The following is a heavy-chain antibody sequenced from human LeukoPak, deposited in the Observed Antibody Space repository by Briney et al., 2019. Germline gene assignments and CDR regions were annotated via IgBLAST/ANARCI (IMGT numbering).Heavy chain of an antibody. CDR3: ARDRYSYGLDY. CDR2: ISSSSSYI. CDR1: GFTFSSYG. D-gene: IGHD5-18*01. J-gene: IGHJ4*02. V-gene: IGHV3-21*01. Sequence: GGSLRLSCAASGFTFSSYGMHWVRQAPGKGLEWVSSISSSSSYIYYADSVKGRFTISRDNAKNSLYLQMNSLRAEDTAVYYCARDRYSYGLDYWGQGTLVTVSS.